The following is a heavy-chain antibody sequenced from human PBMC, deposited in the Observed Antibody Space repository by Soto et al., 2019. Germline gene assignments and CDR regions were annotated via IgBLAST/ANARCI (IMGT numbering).Heavy chain of an antibody. CDR3: ARDSLSIVATIVGMDV. CDR2: ISYDGSNK. CDR1: GFTFSSYA. J-gene: IGHJ6*02. D-gene: IGHD5-12*01. Sequence: GGSLRLSCAASGFTFSSYAMHWVRQAPGKGLEWVAVISYDGSNKYYADSVKGRFTISRDNSKNTLYLQMNSLRAEDTAVYYCARDSLSIVATIVGMDVWGQGTTVTVSS. V-gene: IGHV3-30-3*01.